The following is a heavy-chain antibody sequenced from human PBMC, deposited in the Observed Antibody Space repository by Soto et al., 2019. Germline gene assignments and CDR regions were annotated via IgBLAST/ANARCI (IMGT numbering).Heavy chain of an antibody. Sequence: LSLTCTVSGGSISSGDYYWSWIRQPPGKGLEWIGYIYYSGSTYYNPSLKSRVTISVDTSKNQFSLKLSSVTAADTAVYYCARDLAHCSSTSCSRMDVWGQGTTVTVSS. J-gene: IGHJ6*02. D-gene: IGHD2-2*01. CDR2: IYYSGST. CDR1: GGSISSGDYY. V-gene: IGHV4-30-4*01. CDR3: ARDLAHCSSTSCSRMDV.